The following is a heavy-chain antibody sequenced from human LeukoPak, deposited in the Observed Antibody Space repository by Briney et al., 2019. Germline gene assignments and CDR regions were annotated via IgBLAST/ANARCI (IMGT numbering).Heavy chain of an antibody. V-gene: IGHV3-23*01. D-gene: IGHD4-17*01. CDR1: GFRFSNFG. Sequence: GGSLRLSCEVSGFRFSNFGMSWVRQAPGKGPEWVSFISGNGGRTDYAESVKGRFTISRDNSENTLYLQMNSLRDEDTAAYYCAKDPNGDYIGTFQMWGRGTMVTVSS. J-gene: IGHJ3*02. CDR3: AKDPNGDYIGTFQM. CDR2: ISGNGGRT.